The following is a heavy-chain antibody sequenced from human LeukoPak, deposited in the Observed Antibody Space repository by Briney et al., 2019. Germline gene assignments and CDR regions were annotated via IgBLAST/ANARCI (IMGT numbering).Heavy chain of an antibody. CDR2: ISGSGGST. J-gene: IGHJ6*02. V-gene: IGHV3-23*01. Sequence: GGSLRLSCAASGFTFRNYAMSWVRQAPGKGLEWVSAISGSGGSTYYADSVKGRFTISRDNSKNTPYLQMNSLRAEDTAVYYCARGGDGSGSPLYYYYYYGMDVWGQGTRVTVSS. CDR3: ARGGDGSGSPLYYYYYYGMDV. CDR1: GFTFRNYA. D-gene: IGHD3-10*01.